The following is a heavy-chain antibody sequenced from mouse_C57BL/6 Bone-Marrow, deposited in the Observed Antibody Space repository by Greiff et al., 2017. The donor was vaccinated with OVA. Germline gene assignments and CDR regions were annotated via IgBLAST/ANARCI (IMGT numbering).Heavy chain of an antibody. CDR2: IDPSDSYT. CDR1: GYTFTSYW. V-gene: IGHV1-50*01. J-gene: IGHJ3*01. Sequence: QVQLQQPGAELVKPGASVKLSCKASGYTFTSYWMQWVKQRPGKGLEWIGEIDPSDSYTNYNQKFKGKATLTVDTSSSTAYMQLSSLTSEDSAVYYCARYYKEIYWGQGTLVTVSA. CDR3: ARYYKEIY. D-gene: IGHD1-1*01.